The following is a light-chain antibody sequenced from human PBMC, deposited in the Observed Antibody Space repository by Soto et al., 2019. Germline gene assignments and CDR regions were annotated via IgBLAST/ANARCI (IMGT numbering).Light chain of an antibody. Sequence: QAVLTQPASVSGSPGQSITISCTGTSRDVGGYNYVSWYQQHSGKAPKVMIYDVSNRPSGVSNRFSGSKSGNTASLTISGLQAEDEADYYCGSYTSSSTLLFGGGTKLTVL. V-gene: IGLV2-14*01. J-gene: IGLJ2*01. CDR2: DVS. CDR3: GSYTSSSTLL. CDR1: SRDVGGYNY.